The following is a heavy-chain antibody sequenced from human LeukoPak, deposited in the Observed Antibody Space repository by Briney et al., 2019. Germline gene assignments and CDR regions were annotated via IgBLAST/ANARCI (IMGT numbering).Heavy chain of an antibody. CDR3: ARDVGSQHMVIQWFDS. Sequence: ASVKVSCKASGGTFSSYAISWVRQAPGQGLERMGGIIPIFGTANYAQKFQGRVTITADESTTTAYMELSSLRSEDTAVYYCARDVGSQHMVIQWFDSWGQGALVTVSS. V-gene: IGHV1-69*13. CDR2: IIPIFGTA. J-gene: IGHJ5*01. D-gene: IGHD6-13*01. CDR1: GGTFSSYA.